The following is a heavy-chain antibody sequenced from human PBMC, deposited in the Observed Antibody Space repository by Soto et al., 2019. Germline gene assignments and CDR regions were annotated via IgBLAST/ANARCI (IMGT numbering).Heavy chain of an antibody. V-gene: IGHV3-30*18. Sequence: QVQLVESGGGVVQPGRSLRLTCAASGFTFSSYAMHWVRPAPGKGLEWVAVISYDGRSKYYADSIKGRFTISSDNSKNTLYLQMTDLRPEDSAVYYCAKALSSRVVISTCFDYWGQGTLVTVSS. CDR3: AKALSSRVVISTCFDY. CDR1: GFTFSSYA. CDR2: ISYDGRSK. J-gene: IGHJ4*02. D-gene: IGHD3-22*01.